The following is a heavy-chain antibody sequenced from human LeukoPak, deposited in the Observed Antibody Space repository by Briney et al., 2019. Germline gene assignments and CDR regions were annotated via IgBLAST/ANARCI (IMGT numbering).Heavy chain of an antibody. D-gene: IGHD3-3*01. CDR1: GFTFSTYE. CDR2: ISSSGSTI. CDR3: AREVRLMTIFGVLDN. V-gene: IGHV3-48*03. Sequence: GGSLRLSCADSGFTFSTYEMNWVRQAPGKGLEWVSYISSSGSTIYYADSVKGRFTISRDNAKNSLYLQMNSLRVEDTAVYYCAREVRLMTIFGVLDNWGQGTLVTDSS. J-gene: IGHJ4*02.